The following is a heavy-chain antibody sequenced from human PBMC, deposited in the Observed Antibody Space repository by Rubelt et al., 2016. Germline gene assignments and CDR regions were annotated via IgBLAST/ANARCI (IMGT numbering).Heavy chain of an antibody. D-gene: IGHD5-24*01. J-gene: IGHJ2*01. CDR2: ISSGGSYM. Sequence: GSLRLSCAASGFIFSTYAMTWVRQAPGKGLEWVSSISSGGSYMYYADSVKGRFTVSRDNAKNTLYLQMNSLRAEDTGVYYCARNAEGYDLWGRGTLVTGSS. CDR3: ARNAEGYDL. CDR1: GFIFSTYA. V-gene: IGHV3-21*01.